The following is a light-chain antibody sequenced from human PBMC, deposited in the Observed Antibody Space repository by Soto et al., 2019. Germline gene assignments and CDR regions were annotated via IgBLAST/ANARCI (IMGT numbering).Light chain of an antibody. Sequence: EIVMTQSPATLSVSPGERATLSCRASQSVSSNLAWYQQKPGQAPRLLIYGASTRATGIPARLSGSGSGTECTLTISSLQSEDFAVYYCQQYNNWPQTFGQGTKVEIK. CDR1: QSVSSN. CDR3: QQYNNWPQT. CDR2: GAS. V-gene: IGKV3-15*01. J-gene: IGKJ1*01.